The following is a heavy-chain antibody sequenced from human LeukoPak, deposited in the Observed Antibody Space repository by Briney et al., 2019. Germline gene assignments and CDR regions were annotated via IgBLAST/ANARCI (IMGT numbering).Heavy chain of an antibody. CDR3: ARGTMFPYYFDY. V-gene: IGHV3-21*01. J-gene: IGHJ4*02. CDR2: ISSSSSYI. D-gene: IGHD3-10*02. CDR1: GFTFTTYW. Sequence: GSLRLSCGASGFTFTTYWMSWVRQAPGKGLEWVSFISSSSSYIYYADSVKGRFTISRDNAKNSLYLQMNSLRAEDTAVYYCARGTMFPYYFDYWGQGTLVTVSS.